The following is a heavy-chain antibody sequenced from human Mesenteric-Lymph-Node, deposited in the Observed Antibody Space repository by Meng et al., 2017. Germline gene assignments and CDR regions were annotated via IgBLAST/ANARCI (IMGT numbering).Heavy chain of an antibody. V-gene: IGHV4-30-4*01. CDR1: RGPISRGDYY. CDR2: IYYSGST. J-gene: IGHJ5*02. D-gene: IGHD4-17*01. Sequence: QVIVQRTGHGLVHPSSTLSPPLTVSRGPISRGDYYWSWIRQPPGKGLDWIGYIYYSGSTYSNASLKSRVTRSIDRSKKQCSLKLSSVTAADTGVYYCARQRKHYCERVWFDPWGQGTLVTVSS. CDR3: ARQRKHYCERVWFDP.